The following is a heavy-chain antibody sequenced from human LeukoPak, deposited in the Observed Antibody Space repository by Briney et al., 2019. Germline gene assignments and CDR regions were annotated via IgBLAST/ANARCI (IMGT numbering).Heavy chain of an antibody. D-gene: IGHD2-2*01. CDR3: ARDCSSTSCSDY. J-gene: IGHJ4*02. V-gene: IGHV4-34*01. CDR1: GGSFSGYY. CDR2: ISHSGST. Sequence: PSETLSLTCAVYGGSFSGYYWTWIRQSPGKGLEWFGEISHSGSTDYNPSLKSRVTISLDTSKNQFSLKLRSVTAADTAVYYCARDCSSTSCSDYWGQGTLVTVSS.